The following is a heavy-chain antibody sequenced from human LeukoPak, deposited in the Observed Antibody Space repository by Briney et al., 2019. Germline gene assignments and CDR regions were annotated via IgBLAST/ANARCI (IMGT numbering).Heavy chain of an antibody. J-gene: IGHJ4*02. CDR1: GITLSSYW. D-gene: IGHD2-8*01. Sequence: GGSLRLSCAASGITLSSYWMSWVRQAPGKGLEWVANIKQDGSEKYYVDSVKGRFTISRDNAKNSLYLQMNSLRAEDTAVYYCARARVLDYWGQGTLVTVSS. CDR3: ARARVLDY. V-gene: IGHV3-7*01. CDR2: IKQDGSEK.